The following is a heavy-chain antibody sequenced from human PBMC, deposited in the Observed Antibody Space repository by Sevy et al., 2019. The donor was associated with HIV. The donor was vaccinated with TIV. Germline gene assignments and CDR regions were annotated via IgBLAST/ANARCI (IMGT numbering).Heavy chain of an antibody. Sequence: ASVKVSCKVSGYTLTKLSMHWVRQVRGKGLEWMGSFDPEDGKRIYAQKFQGRFTMTEDTSTDKGYLDLNSLRSEDSAVYFCATTKDYYESSGDPFDYWGQGTLVTVSS. CDR2: FDPEDGKR. CDR3: ATTKDYYESSGDPFDY. D-gene: IGHD3-22*01. V-gene: IGHV1-24*01. J-gene: IGHJ4*02. CDR1: GYTLTKLS.